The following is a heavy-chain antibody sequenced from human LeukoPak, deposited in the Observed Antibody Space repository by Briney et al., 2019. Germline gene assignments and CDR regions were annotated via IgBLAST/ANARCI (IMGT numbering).Heavy chain of an antibody. V-gene: IGHV3-53*01. CDR1: GFTVSSNY. Sequence: PGGSLRLSCAASGFTVSSNYMSWVRQAPGTGLEWVSVIHSTGDVYYAESVKGGFTISRDNSKNMLYLEMNSLRAEDTAVYYCARGPRYFDYWGQGTLVTVSS. J-gene: IGHJ4*02. CDR3: ARGPRYFDY. CDR2: IHSTGDV.